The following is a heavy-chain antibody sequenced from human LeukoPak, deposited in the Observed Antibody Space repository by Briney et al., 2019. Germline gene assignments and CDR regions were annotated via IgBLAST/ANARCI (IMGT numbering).Heavy chain of an antibody. J-gene: IGHJ3*02. CDR3: ARDSTFHNAFDI. D-gene: IGHD3-16*01. V-gene: IGHV4-4*07. Sequence: GRLYTSGSPTYNPSLKSRVTMSADTSKNQFSLKLSSVTAADTAVYYCARDSTFHNAFDIWGQGTMVTVSS. CDR2: LYTSGSP.